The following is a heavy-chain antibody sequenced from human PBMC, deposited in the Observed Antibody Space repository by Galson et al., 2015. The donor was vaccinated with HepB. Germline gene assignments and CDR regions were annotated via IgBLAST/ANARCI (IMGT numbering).Heavy chain of an antibody. CDR1: GYTFTSYG. D-gene: IGHD2/OR15-2a*01. CDR2: ISAYNGNT. CDR3: ARAPLTPYIVRGPFDP. J-gene: IGHJ5*02. V-gene: IGHV1-18*01. Sequence: SVKVSCKASGYTFTSYGISWVRQAPGQGLEWMGWISAYNGNTNYAQKLQGRVTMTTDTSTSTAYMELRSLRSDDTAVYYCARAPLTPYIVRGPFDPWGQGTPVTVSS.